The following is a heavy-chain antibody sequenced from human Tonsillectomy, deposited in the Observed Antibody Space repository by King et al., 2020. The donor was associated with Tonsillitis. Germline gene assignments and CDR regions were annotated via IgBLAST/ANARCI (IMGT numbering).Heavy chain of an antibody. D-gene: IGHD3-9*01. J-gene: IGHJ4*01. V-gene: IGHV3-66*01. CDR3: ARDRYGVLTGRLVYFDY. CDR1: GFTIRGNY. Sequence: VQLVESGGGLVQPGGSLRLSCAASGFTIRGNYMNWVRQAPGKGLEWVSVFYGGGNTYYADSVKGRFTISRDNSKNTLYLQMNSLRAEDTAIYYCARDRYGVLTGRLVYFDYWGHGTLVTVSS. CDR2: FYGGGNT.